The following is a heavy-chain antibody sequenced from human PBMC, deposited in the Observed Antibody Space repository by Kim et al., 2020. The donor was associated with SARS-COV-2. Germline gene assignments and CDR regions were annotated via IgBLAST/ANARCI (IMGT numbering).Heavy chain of an antibody. Sequence: GGSLRLSCAASGFTFSSYAMHWVRQAPGKGLEWVAVISYDGSNKYYADSVKGRFTISRDNSKNTLYLQMNSLRAEDTAVYYCASPFSDFWSDPVDYWGQG. CDR2: ISYDGSNK. CDR1: GFTFSSYA. CDR3: ASPFSDFWSDPVDY. D-gene: IGHD3-3*01. J-gene: IGHJ4*02. V-gene: IGHV3-30-3*01.